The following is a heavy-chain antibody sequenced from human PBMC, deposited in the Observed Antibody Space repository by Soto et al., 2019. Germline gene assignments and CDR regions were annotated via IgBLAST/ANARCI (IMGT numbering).Heavy chain of an antibody. D-gene: IGHD3-22*01. CDR3: AREGASGSHIGY. Sequence: QVQLVQSGAEVKKPGSSVKVSCKASGGTFSSYAISWVRQAPGQGLEWMGGIIPIFGTANYAQKFQGRVTITADESTSTAYLELSSLSSEDTAVYYCAREGASGSHIGYWGQGTLVTVSS. V-gene: IGHV1-69*01. CDR1: GGTFSSYA. CDR2: IIPIFGTA. J-gene: IGHJ4*02.